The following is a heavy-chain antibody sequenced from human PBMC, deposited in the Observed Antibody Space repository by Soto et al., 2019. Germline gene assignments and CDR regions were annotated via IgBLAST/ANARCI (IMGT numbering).Heavy chain of an antibody. CDR1: GGSFSGYS. J-gene: IGHJ3*02. V-gene: IGHV4-34*01. CDR3: AGNRAFDI. CDR2: INHSGST. Sequence: QVQLQQWGAGLLKPSETLSLTCAVYGGSFSGYSWSWIRQPPGKGLEWIGEINHSGSTTYNPSLKSRVTISGDTSKNQVSLNLSSVTAADTAVYYCAGNRAFDIWGQGTTVTVSS.